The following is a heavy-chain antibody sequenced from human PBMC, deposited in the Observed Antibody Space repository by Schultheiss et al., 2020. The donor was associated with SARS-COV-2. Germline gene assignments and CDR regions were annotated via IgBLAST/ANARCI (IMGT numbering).Heavy chain of an antibody. CDR3: ASPRDYDSSGYTNANFDY. CDR1: GFTFSSYD. V-gene: IGHV3-30*03. D-gene: IGHD3-22*01. CDR2: ISYDGSNK. J-gene: IGHJ4*02. Sequence: GGSLRLSCAASGFTFSSYDMHWVRQATGKGLEWVAVISYDGSNKYYADSVKGRFTISRDNSKNTLYLQMNSLRAEDTAVYYCASPRDYDSSGYTNANFDYWGQGTLVTVSS.